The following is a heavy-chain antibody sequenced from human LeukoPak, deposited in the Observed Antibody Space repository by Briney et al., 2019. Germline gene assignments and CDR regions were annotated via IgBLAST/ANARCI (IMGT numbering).Heavy chain of an antibody. V-gene: IGHV1-46*01. CDR3: ARDSERRASDYGDYGGYYYMDV. CDR2: INPSGGST. J-gene: IGHJ6*03. CDR1: GYTFTSYY. D-gene: IGHD4-17*01. Sequence: ASVKVSCRASGYTFTSYYMHWVRQAPGQGLEWMGIINPSGGSTSYAQKFQGRVTMTRDMSTSTVYMELSSLRSEDTAVYYCARDSERRASDYGDYGGYYYMDVWGKGTTVTVSS.